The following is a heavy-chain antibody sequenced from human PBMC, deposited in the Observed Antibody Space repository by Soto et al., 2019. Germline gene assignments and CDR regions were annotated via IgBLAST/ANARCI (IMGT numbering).Heavy chain of an antibody. J-gene: IGHJ6*02. CDR2: ISSSSSYI. Sequence: GGSLRLSCAASGFTFSSYSMNWVRQAPGKGLEWVSSISSSSSYIYYADSVKGRFTISRDNAKNSLYLQMNSLRAEDTAVYYCARTTAIVVVPAAIKYDYYYYGMDVWGQGTTVTSP. D-gene: IGHD2-2*02. CDR3: ARTTAIVVVPAAIKYDYYYYGMDV. V-gene: IGHV3-21*01. CDR1: GFTFSSYS.